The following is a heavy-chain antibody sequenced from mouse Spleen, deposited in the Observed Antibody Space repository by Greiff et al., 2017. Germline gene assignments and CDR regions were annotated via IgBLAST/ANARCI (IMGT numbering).Heavy chain of an antibody. CDR3: AREVGLYYFDY. D-gene: IGHD1-1*02. V-gene: IGHV14-1*01. CDR2: IDPYASET. CDR1: GFNIKDSY. Sequence: EVQLVESGAELVRPGASVTLSCPASGFNIKDSYMHWVKQRPEQGLEWIGRIDPYASETHSNQQFKDKAILTVDKTSSTAYMPLSRLTSDDSAVYYCAREVGLYYFDYWGQGTTLTVSS. J-gene: IGHJ2*01.